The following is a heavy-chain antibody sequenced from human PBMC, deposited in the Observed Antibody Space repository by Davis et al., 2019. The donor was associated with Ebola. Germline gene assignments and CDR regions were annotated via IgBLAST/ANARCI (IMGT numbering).Heavy chain of an antibody. CDR1: GGSFSGYY. D-gene: IGHD3-3*01. J-gene: IGHJ4*02. Sequence: PSETLSLTCAVYGGSFSGYYWSWIRQPPGKGLEWIGEINHSGSTNYNPSLKSRVTISVDTSKNQFSLKLSSVTAADTAVYYCARWSDGGKWGQGTLVTVSS. V-gene: IGHV4-34*01. CDR3: ARWSDGGK. CDR2: INHSGST.